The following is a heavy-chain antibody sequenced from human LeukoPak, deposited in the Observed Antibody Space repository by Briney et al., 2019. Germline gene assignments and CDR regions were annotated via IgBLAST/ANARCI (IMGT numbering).Heavy chain of an antibody. CDR3: ARAPYSSGGSTNYYYYYYMDV. Sequence: ASVKVSCKASGGTFNSYAISWVRQAPGQGLEWMGGIIPIFGIANYAQKFQGRVTITADESTSTAYMELSSLRSEETAVYYCARAPYSSGGSTNYYYYYYMDVWDKGTTVTVSS. CDR2: IIPIFGIA. D-gene: IGHD6-19*01. J-gene: IGHJ6*03. CDR1: GGTFNSYA. V-gene: IGHV1-69*13.